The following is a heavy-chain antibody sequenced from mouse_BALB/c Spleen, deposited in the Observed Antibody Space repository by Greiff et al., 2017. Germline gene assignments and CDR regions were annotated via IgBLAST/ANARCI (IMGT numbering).Heavy chain of an antibody. CDR2: INPSSGYT. CDR3: AREGRGNSAWFAY. CDR1: GYTFTSYT. V-gene: IGHV1-4*01. D-gene: IGHD2-1*01. Sequence: QVQLQQSGAELARPGASVKMSCKASGYTFTSYTMHWVKQRPGQGLEWIGYINPSSGYTNYNQKFKDKATSTADKSSSTAYMQLSSLTSEDSAVYYCAREGRGNSAWFAYWGQGTLVTVSA. J-gene: IGHJ3*01.